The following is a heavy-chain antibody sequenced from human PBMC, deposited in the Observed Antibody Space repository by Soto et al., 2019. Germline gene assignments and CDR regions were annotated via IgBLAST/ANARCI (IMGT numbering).Heavy chain of an antibody. V-gene: IGHV4-34*01. CDR3: ARSWRIRRDIVVVVAAIFDH. CDR1: GGSFSGYY. Sequence: PSETLSLTCAVYGGSFSGYYWSWIRQPPGKGLEWIGEINHSGSTNYNPSLKSRVTISVDTSKNQFSLKLSSVTAADTAVYYCARSWRIRRDIVVVVAAIFDHWGQGTLVTVSS. D-gene: IGHD2-15*01. CDR2: INHSGST. J-gene: IGHJ4*02.